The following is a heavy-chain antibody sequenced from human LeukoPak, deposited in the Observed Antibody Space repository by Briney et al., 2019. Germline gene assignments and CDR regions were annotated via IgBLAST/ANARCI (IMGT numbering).Heavy chain of an antibody. J-gene: IGHJ4*02. CDR1: GFTVSSNY. D-gene: IGHD3-22*01. CDR2: IYSGGTT. CDR3: ARSSGYNYDY. Sequence: GGSLRLSCAASGFTVSSNYINWVRQAPGKGLEWVSLIYSGGTTYYADSVKGRFTISRDNARNSLYLQMNSLRAEDTAVYYCARSSGYNYDYWGQGTLVTVSS. V-gene: IGHV3-53*01.